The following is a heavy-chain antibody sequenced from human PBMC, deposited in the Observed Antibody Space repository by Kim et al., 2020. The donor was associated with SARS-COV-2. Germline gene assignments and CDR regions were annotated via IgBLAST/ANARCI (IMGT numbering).Heavy chain of an antibody. Sequence: TADYAAPVKGRFTISRDDSKITLYLQMNSLTTEDTAVYYCTAGQPYLGAPWGQGTLVTVSS. CDR3: TAGQPYLGAP. D-gene: IGHD1-26*01. CDR2: TA. V-gene: IGHV3-15*01. J-gene: IGHJ5*02.